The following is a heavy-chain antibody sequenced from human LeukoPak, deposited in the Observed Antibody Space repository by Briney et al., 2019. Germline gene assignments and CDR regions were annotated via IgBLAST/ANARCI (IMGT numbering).Heavy chain of an antibody. CDR2: TDSRSQWYS. CDR3: AGGVYSTFDA. D-gene: IGHD2-15*01. CDR1: GDSVSSSGVA. Sequence: SQTVSLTCAISGDSVSSSGVAWNWIRQSPSRGLEGLGRTDSRSQWYSEYAVSVKSRMTINPDTFKRQCSLQLNTVIPEDTAIYYCAGGVYSTFDAWGQGILVTVSS. J-gene: IGHJ5*02. V-gene: IGHV6-1*01.